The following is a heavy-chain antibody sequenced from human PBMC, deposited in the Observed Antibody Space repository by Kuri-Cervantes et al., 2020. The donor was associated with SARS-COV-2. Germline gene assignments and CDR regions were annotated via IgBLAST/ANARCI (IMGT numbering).Heavy chain of an antibody. Sequence: ASALVTCKASGYTLTSYAMHWVRQAPGQRLEWMGWINAGNGNTKYSQKFQGRVTITRDTSASTAYMELSSLRSEDTAVYYCARAPPRAAAGHNWFDPWGQGALVTVSS. V-gene: IGHV1-3*01. J-gene: IGHJ5*02. CDR1: GYTLTSYA. CDR2: INAGNGNT. CDR3: ARAPPRAAAGHNWFDP. D-gene: IGHD6-13*01.